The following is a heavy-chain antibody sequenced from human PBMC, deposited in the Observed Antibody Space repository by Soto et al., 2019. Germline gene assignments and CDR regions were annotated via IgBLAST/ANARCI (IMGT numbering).Heavy chain of an antibody. CDR2: ISSSSSYT. CDR3: ARATQSYYDTSGYYSYVH. J-gene: IGHJ4*02. Sequence: GGSLRLSCAASGFTFSDYYMSWIRQAPGKGLEWVSYISSSSSYTNYADSVKGRFTISRDNAKSSLYLQMNNLRAEDTAFYFCARATQSYYDTSGYYSYVHWGQGAQVTVS. CDR1: GFTFSDYY. D-gene: IGHD3-22*01. V-gene: IGHV3-11*05.